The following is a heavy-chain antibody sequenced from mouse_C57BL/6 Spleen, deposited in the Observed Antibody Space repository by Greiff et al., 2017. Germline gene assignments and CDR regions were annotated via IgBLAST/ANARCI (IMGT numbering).Heavy chain of an antibody. CDR3: ARRLDSSGYGSYFDY. V-gene: IGHV5-6*02. Sequence: EVKLMESGGDLVKPGGSLKLSCAASGFTFSSYGMSWVRQTPDKRLEWVATISSGGSYTYYPDSVKGRVTISRDNAKNTLYLQMSSLKSEDTAMYYCARRLDSSGYGSYFDYWGQGTTLTVSS. CDR1: GFTFSSYG. CDR2: ISSGGSYT. D-gene: IGHD3-2*02. J-gene: IGHJ2*01.